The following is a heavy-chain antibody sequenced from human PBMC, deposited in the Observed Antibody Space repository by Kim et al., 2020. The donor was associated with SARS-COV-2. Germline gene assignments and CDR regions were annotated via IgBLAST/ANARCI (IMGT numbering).Heavy chain of an antibody. D-gene: IGHD3-22*01. J-gene: IGHJ4*02. V-gene: IGHV3-73*01. CDR3: TSLTTSGETY. CDR2: ISTRPKSYAT. CDR1: GFTFSGSN. Sequence: GGSLKVSCAASGFTFSGSNIHWVRQASGKGLEWVGRISTRPKSYATAYSASVKGRFTISRDDSKNTAYLQLNSLRAEDTAVYYCTSLTTSGETYWGQGTLVTVSS.